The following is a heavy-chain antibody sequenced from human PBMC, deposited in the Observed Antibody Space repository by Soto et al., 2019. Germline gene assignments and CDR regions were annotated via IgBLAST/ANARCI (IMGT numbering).Heavy chain of an antibody. CDR1: GGSFSGYY. V-gene: IGHV4-34*01. Sequence: QVQLQQWGAGLLKPSETLSLTCAVYGGSFSGYYWSWIRQPPGKGLEWIGEINHSGSTNYNPSLKSRVTISVDTSKNQFSLKLSSVTAADTAVYYCARVRTRYCTNGVCYDSTGWFDPWGQGTLVTVSS. CDR3: ARVRTRYCTNGVCYDSTGWFDP. CDR2: INHSGST. D-gene: IGHD2-8*01. J-gene: IGHJ5*02.